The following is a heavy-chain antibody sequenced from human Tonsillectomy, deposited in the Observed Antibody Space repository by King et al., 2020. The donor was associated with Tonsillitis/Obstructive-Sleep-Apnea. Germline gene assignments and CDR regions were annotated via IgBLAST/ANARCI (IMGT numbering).Heavy chain of an antibody. J-gene: IGHJ4*02. CDR3: AKAAPPYCSGGRCYSDY. CDR1: GFTFDDYA. Sequence: DVQLVESGGGLVQPGRSLRLSCAASGFTFDDYAMHWVRQAPGKGLEWVSGISWNSGSITYADSVKGRFTISRDNAKNSLYLQMNSLRADDTALYYCAKAAPPYCSGGRCYSDYWGQGTLVTVSS. V-gene: IGHV3-9*01. D-gene: IGHD2-15*01. CDR2: ISWNSGSI.